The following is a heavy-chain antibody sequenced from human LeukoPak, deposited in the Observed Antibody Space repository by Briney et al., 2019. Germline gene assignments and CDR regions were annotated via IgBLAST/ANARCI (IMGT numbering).Heavy chain of an antibody. V-gene: IGHV1-18*01. CDR3: ARYSDYYDGSGLPSYYYYGMDV. CDR1: GYTFTSYG. CDR2: ISAYNGNT. J-gene: IGHJ6*02. D-gene: IGHD3-22*01. Sequence: ASVKVSCKASGYTFTSYGISWVRQAPGQGLEWMGWISAYNGNTNYAQKLQGRVTMTTDTSTSTAYMELGSLRSDDTAVYYCARYSDYYDGSGLPSYYYYGMDVWGQGTTVTVPS.